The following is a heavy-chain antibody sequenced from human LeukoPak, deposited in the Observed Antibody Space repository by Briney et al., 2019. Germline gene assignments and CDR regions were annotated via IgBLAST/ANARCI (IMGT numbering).Heavy chain of an antibody. CDR2: INPSGGST. CDR1: GYTFTSYY. V-gene: IGHV1-46*01. Sequence: APVKVSCKASGYTFTSYYMHWVRQAPGQGLEWMGIINPSGGSTSYAQKFQGRVTMTRDMSTSTVYMELSSLRSEDTAVYYCARRLSGAAADPWGQGTLVTVSS. CDR3: ARRLSGAAADP. J-gene: IGHJ5*02. D-gene: IGHD6-13*01.